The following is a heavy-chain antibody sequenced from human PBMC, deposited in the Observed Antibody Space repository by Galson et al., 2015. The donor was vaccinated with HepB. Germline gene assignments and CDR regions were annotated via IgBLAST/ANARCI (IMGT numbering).Heavy chain of an antibody. D-gene: IGHD3-3*01. CDR1: GFTFSSHA. CDR3: AKRISISIFGYMDV. CDR2: ISGSGDTT. J-gene: IGHJ6*03. Sequence: SLRLSCAASGFTFSSHAMSWVRQAPGRGLEWVSGISGSGDTTYYAGSVEGRFTISRDNSKNTLYMQINSLTAEDTAVYYCAKRISISIFGYMDVWGKGTTVTVSS. V-gene: IGHV3-23*01.